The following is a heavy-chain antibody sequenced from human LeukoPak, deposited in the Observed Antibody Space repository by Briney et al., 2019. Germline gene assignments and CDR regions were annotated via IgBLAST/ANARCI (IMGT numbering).Heavy chain of an antibody. D-gene: IGHD7-27*01. J-gene: IGHJ4*02. V-gene: IGHV3-48*01. CDR3: TRESITGDRDFDY. Sequence: QPGGSLGLSCAASGFTFSGYSMNWVRQAPGKGLEWLSYISSGRRTIYYADSVKGRFTISRDNGRNSLFLLMNSLRADDTAVYYCTRESITGDRDFDYWGQGTLITVSS. CDR2: ISSGRRTI. CDR1: GFTFSGYS.